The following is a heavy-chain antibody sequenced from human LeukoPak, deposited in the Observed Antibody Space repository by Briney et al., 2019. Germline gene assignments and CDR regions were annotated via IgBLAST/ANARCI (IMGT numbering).Heavy chain of an antibody. CDR1: GYTFTSYG. Sequence: ASVKVSCKTSGYTFTSYGINWVRQAPGQGLEWIGWMNPNSANTGYAQKFQGRVTISRNISIGTAYMELSSLTSEDTAVYYCARGVTVFGVAPDHWGQGTLVTVSS. J-gene: IGHJ4*02. D-gene: IGHD3-3*01. CDR3: ARGVTVFGVAPDH. CDR2: MNPNSANT. V-gene: IGHV1-8*01.